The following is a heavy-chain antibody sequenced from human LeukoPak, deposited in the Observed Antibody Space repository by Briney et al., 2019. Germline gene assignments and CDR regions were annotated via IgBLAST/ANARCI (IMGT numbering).Heavy chain of an antibody. CDR1: GGSISHYY. V-gene: IGHV4-59*01. CDR2: IYYSGTT. Sequence: PSETLSLTCTVSGGSISHYYWSWIRQPPGKGLEWIGYIYYSGTTNYNPSLKSRVTISVDTSKNQFSLKLNSVTAADTAVYYCAREDPRTKVPEGMDVWGQGTTVTVSS. D-gene: IGHD4/OR15-4a*01. J-gene: IGHJ6*02. CDR3: AREDPRTKVPEGMDV.